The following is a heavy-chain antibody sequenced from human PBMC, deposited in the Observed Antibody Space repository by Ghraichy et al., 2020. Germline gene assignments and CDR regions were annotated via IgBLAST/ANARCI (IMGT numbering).Heavy chain of an antibody. CDR2: IYTSGST. CDR1: GGSISSYY. J-gene: IGHJ6*02. V-gene: IGHV4-4*07. Sequence: SETLSLTCTVSGGSISSYYWSWIRQRAGKGLEWIGRIYTSGSTNYNPSLKSRVTMSVDTYKNQFSLKLSSVPAAATDVYDCARDDATVVVPADNAPEYYYYGMDVWGQGTTVTVSS. D-gene: IGHD2-2*01. CDR3: ARDDATVVVPADNAPEYYYYGMDV.